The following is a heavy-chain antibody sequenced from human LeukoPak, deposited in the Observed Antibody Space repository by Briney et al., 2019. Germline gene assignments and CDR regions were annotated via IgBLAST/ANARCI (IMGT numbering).Heavy chain of an antibody. CDR3: ARDLWGGARAAFDI. J-gene: IGHJ3*02. CDR1: GYTFTSYD. Sequence: ASVKVSCRASGYTFTSYDINWVRQATGQGLEWMGWMNPNSGNTGYVQKFQGRVTMTRNTSISTAYMELSSLRSEDTAVYYCARDLWGGARAAFDIWGQGTMVTVSS. V-gene: IGHV1-8*01. D-gene: IGHD1-26*01. CDR2: MNPNSGNT.